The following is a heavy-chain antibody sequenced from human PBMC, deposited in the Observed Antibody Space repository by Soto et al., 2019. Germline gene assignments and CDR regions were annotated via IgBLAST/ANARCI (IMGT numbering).Heavy chain of an antibody. D-gene: IGHD3-22*01. V-gene: IGHV1-69*12. J-gene: IGHJ4*02. CDR2: IILPFGTP. Sequence: QVRLVQSGAEVKKTESSVKVSCEASGTTFSNFAIGWVRQAPAQGLEWMGGIILPFGTPNYAQKFQGRVTISADESMTTVYMELRGLRSGDTAVYYCVRGPDYEGYFDYWGQGTLVTVSS. CDR1: GTTFSNFA. CDR3: VRGPDYEGYFDY.